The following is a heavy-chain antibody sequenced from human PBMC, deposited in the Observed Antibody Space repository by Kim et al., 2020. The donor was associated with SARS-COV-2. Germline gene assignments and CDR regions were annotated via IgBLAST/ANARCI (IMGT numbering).Heavy chain of an antibody. D-gene: IGHD4-17*01. CDR3: AKAPADGDYYY. Sequence: GGSLGLSCAASGFIFSNYGMHWVRQAPGKGLEWVAVIWYDGSNKYYADSVKGRFTISRDNSKNTLYLQMNSLRAEDTAVYYCAKAPADGDYYYWGQGTLVTVSS. CDR2: IWYDGSNK. V-gene: IGHV3-33*06. J-gene: IGHJ4*02. CDR1: GFIFSNYG.